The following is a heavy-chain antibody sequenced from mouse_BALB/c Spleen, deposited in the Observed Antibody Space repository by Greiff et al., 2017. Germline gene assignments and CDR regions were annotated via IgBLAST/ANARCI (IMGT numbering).Heavy chain of an antibody. CDR1: GFTFSSYA. J-gene: IGHJ4*01. Sequence: DVMLVESGGGLVKPGGSLKLSCAASGFTFSSYAMSWVRQTPEKRLEWVASISSGGSTYYPDSVKGRFTISRDNARNILYLQMSSLRSEDTAMYYCARGPYGSDAMDYWGQGTSVTVSS. D-gene: IGHD2-1*01. V-gene: IGHV5-6-5*01. CDR2: ISSGGST. CDR3: ARGPYGSDAMDY.